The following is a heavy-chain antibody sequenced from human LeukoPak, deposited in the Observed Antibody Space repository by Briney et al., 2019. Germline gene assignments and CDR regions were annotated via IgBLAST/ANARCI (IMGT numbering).Heavy chain of an antibody. CDR1: GFTFSINA. Sequence: GGSLRLSCAASGFTFSINAMAWVRQAPGKGLEWVSAISGSGGSTFYADSVKGRFTISRDNSENTVYLQMNSLTVEDTAVYYCAKAHFGSASCSRADYWGKGTQVTVSS. CDR3: AKAHFGSASCSRADY. CDR2: ISGSGGST. J-gene: IGHJ4*02. D-gene: IGHD2-2*01. V-gene: IGHV3-23*01.